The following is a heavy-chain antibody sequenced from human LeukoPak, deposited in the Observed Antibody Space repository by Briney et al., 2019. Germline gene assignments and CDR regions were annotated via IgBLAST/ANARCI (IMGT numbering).Heavy chain of an antibody. D-gene: IGHD6-19*01. J-gene: IGHJ4*02. Sequence: PSETLSLTCSVSGGSISSTSYFWGWIRQPPGKGLERIGTIYYSGLSYYNPSLKSRVTISIDTSKNQFSLKLSSVTAADTAVYYCASYRYSSDQTFDYWGQGTLVTVSS. CDR2: IYYSGLS. CDR1: GGSISSTSYF. CDR3: ASYRYSSDQTFDY. V-gene: IGHV4-39*07.